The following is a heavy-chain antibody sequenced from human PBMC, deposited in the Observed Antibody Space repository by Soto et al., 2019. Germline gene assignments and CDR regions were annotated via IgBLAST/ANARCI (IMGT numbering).Heavy chain of an antibody. Sequence: ASVKVSCKASGYTFTSYGISWVRQAPGQGLEWMGWISAYNGNTNYAQKLQGRVTMTTDTSTSTAYMELRGLRSDDTAVYHCARDPPTLIAAAGPNHNWFDPWGQGTLVTVSS. CDR3: ARDPPTLIAAAGPNHNWFDP. CDR2: ISAYNGNT. D-gene: IGHD6-13*01. CDR1: GYTFTSYG. J-gene: IGHJ5*02. V-gene: IGHV1-18*01.